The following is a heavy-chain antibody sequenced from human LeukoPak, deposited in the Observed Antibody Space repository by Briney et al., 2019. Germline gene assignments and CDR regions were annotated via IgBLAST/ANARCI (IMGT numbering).Heavy chain of an antibody. D-gene: IGHD3-16*01. CDR1: GFIFSDHW. CDR2: INNDGSST. V-gene: IGHV3-74*01. J-gene: IGHJ3*01. Sequence: GGSLRLSCAASGFIFSDHWMHWVRQAPGKGLVWLSRINNDGSSTIYADSVKGRFTFSRDNAENTLFLEMSSLRVEDTAVYYCARELLGEGPDAFDVWGQGTIVTVSS. CDR3: ARELLGEGPDAFDV.